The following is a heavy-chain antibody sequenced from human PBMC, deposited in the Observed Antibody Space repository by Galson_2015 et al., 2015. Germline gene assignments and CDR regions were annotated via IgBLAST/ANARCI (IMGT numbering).Heavy chain of an antibody. CDR1: GFTFSSYA. V-gene: IGHV3-23*01. D-gene: IGHD6-19*01. CDR3: AKFQGLSGDSSRWPWTFDY. CDR2: ISGSGGST. Sequence: SLRLSCAASGFTFSSYAMSWVRQAPGKGLEWVSAISGSGGSTYYADSVKGRFTISRDNSKNTLYLQMNSLRAEDTAIYFCAKFQGLSGDSSRWPWTFDYWGQGTLVTVSS. J-gene: IGHJ4*02.